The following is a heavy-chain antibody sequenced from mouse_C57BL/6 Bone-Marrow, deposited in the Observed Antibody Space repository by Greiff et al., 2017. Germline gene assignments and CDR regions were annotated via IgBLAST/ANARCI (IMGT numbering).Heavy chain of an antibody. J-gene: IGHJ3*01. Sequence: EVQLVESGGGLVKPGGSLKLSCAASGFTFSDYGMHWVRQAPEKGLEWVAYISSGSSTIYYADTVKGRFTLSRDNAKNTLFLQMTSLRSEDTAMYYCARPRYYGSSSFADWGKGTLVTVSA. CDR3: ARPRYYGSSSFAD. CDR2: ISSGSSTI. V-gene: IGHV5-17*01. CDR1: GFTFSDYG. D-gene: IGHD1-1*01.